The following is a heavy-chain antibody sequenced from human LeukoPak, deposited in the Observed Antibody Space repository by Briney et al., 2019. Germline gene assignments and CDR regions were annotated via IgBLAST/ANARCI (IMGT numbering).Heavy chain of an antibody. V-gene: IGHV3-30*18. CDR2: ISYDGSNK. CDR3: AKLPFGQQLVRVDY. CDR1: GFTFSSYG. Sequence: PGGSLRLACAASGFTFSSYGMHGVRQAPGKGLEWVAVISYDGSNKYYADSVKGRFTISRDNSKNTLYLQMNSLRAEDTAVYYCAKLPFGQQLVRVDYWGQGTLVTVSS. J-gene: IGHJ4*02. D-gene: IGHD6-13*01.